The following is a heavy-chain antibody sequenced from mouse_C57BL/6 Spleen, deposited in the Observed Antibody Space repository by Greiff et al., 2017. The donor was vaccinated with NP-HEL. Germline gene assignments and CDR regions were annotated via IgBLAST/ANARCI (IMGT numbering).Heavy chain of an antibody. CDR3: ARSVDSSGYGVDY. J-gene: IGHJ2*01. CDR1: GYTFTSYW. V-gene: IGHV1-52*01. Sequence: QVQLQQPGAELVRPGSSVKLSCKASGYTFTSYWMHWVKQRPIQGLEWIGNIDPPVSETNYNQTFKDKATLTIDKSSSTAYMQLSSLTSEDSAVYDGARSVDSSGYGVDYWGQGTTLTVSS. D-gene: IGHD3-2*02. CDR2: IDPPVSET.